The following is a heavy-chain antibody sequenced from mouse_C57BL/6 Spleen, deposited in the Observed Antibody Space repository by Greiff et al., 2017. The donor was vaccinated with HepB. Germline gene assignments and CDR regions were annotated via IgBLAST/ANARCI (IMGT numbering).Heavy chain of an antibody. CDR3: ARRDYGNDFDD. V-gene: IGHV3-6*01. J-gene: IGHJ2*01. Sequence: VQLQQSGPGLVKPSQSLSLSCSVTGYSITSGYYWNWIRQFPGNKLEWMGYISYDGSNNYNPSLKNRISITRDTSKNQFCLKLKSVTTEDTATYYCARRDYGNDFDDWGEGTTLTVSS. CDR2: ISYDGSN. D-gene: IGHD2-1*01. CDR1: GYSITSGYY.